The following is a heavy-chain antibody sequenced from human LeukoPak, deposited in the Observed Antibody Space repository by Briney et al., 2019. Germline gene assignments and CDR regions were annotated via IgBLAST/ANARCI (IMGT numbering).Heavy chain of an antibody. J-gene: IGHJ4*02. CDR2: ISAYNDNT. D-gene: IGHD3-9*01. V-gene: IGHV1-18*01. Sequence: ASVKVSLKASGYTFTSYGISWVRQAPGQGLEWMGWISAYNDNTNYAQKLQGRVTMTTDTSTSTAYMELRSLRSDDTAVYYCARVHYDILTGYSYFDYWGQGTLVTVSS. CDR1: GYTFTSYG. CDR3: ARVHYDILTGYSYFDY.